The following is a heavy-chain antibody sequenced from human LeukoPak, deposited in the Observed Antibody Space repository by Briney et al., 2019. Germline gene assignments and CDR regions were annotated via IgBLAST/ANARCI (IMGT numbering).Heavy chain of an antibody. CDR1: GGSISSGDYY. Sequence: SQTLSLTCTVSGGSISSGDYYWSWIRQPPGKGLEWIGYIYYSGSTYYNPSLKSRVTISVDTSKNQFSLKLSSVTAADTAVYYCARAGSPYCSSTSCLYFDYWGQGTLVTVSS. CDR2: IYYSGST. D-gene: IGHD2-2*01. CDR3: ARAGSPYCSSTSCLYFDY. J-gene: IGHJ4*02. V-gene: IGHV4-30-4*01.